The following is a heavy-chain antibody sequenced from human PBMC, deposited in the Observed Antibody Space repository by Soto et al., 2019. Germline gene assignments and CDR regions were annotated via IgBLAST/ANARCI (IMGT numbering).Heavy chain of an antibody. CDR3: AKLTAYYDFWSGSDFDY. CDR1: GFTFNSYA. Sequence: EVQLLESGGGLIQPGGSLRLSCEASGFTFNSYAMSWVRQAPGKGLEWVSSITASGRNSYYADSVKGRFTISRDQSKNPLFLQMRSLRAEDTALYYCAKLTAYYDFWSGSDFDYWGQGALVTVSS. CDR2: ITASGRNS. D-gene: IGHD3-3*01. J-gene: IGHJ4*02. V-gene: IGHV3-23*01.